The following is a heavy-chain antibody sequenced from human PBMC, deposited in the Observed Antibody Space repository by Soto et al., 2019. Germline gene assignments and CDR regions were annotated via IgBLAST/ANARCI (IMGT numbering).Heavy chain of an antibody. D-gene: IGHD6-13*01. CDR3: ATLPIAGAGNNYYYYGMDV. V-gene: IGHV1-24*01. Sequence: ASVKVSCKVSGYTLTELSMHWVRQAPGKGLEWMGGFEPEDGETIYAQKFQGRVTMTEDTSTDTAYMELSSLRSGDTAVYYCATLPIAGAGNNYYYYGMDVWGQGTTVTVSS. J-gene: IGHJ6*02. CDR1: GYTLTELS. CDR2: FEPEDGET.